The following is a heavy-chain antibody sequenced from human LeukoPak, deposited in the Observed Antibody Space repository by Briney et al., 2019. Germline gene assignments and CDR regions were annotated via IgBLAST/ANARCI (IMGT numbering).Heavy chain of an antibody. D-gene: IGHD6-6*01. CDR1: GFIFSSYS. J-gene: IGHJ5*02. CDR3: ARKEYSSSGNWFDP. V-gene: IGHV3-21*01. Sequence: GGSLRLSCAASGFIFSSYSMNWVRQAPGKGLEWVSSISSSSSYIYYADSVKGRFTISRDNAKNSLYLQMNSLRAEDTAVYYCARKEYSSSGNWFDPWGQGTLVTVSS. CDR2: ISSSSSYI.